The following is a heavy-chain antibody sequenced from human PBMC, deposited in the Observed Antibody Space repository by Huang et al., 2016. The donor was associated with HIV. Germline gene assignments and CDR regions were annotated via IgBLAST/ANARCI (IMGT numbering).Heavy chain of an antibody. Sequence: QVQLVQSGAEVKKPGASVKISCKASGYTFTTYHMHWVRQAPGQGLEWMGMIKPRGAGTRYAQTFQDRVSMTSDTSTSTVYMELSSLTPEDTAVYYCARALLLFGLGNPLDFWGQGSLVTVSS. J-gene: IGHJ4*02. CDR1: GYTFTTYH. D-gene: IGHD3-10*01. CDR2: IKPRGAGT. V-gene: IGHV1-46*01. CDR3: ARALLLFGLGNPLDF.